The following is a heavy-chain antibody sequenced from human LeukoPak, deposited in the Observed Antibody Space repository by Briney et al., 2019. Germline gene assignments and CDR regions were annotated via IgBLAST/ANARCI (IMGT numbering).Heavy chain of an antibody. CDR3: AREFWFANAPGSWLDP. V-gene: IGHV4-30-2*01. D-gene: IGHD3-10*01. Sequence: SETLSLTYVVPGDSISSGAYSWSWIRQPPGKGLEWIGYIFHTGSTFYSPSLKSRVTISVDNSKNQFSLRLSSVTAADTAVYYCAREFWFANAPGSWLDPWGQGTLVTVSS. J-gene: IGHJ5*02. CDR2: IFHTGST. CDR1: GDSISSGAYS.